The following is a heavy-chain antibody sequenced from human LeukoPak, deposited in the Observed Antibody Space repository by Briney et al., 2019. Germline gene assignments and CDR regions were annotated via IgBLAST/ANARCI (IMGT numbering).Heavy chain of an antibody. Sequence: PGGSLRLSCAASGFTFSDYYMSWIRRAPGKGLEWVSKISTSSTYTKYADSVEGRFTVSRDNAKSSLYLQVNSLGAEDTAVYYCARLREGTDHDYWGQGTLVTVSP. CDR3: ARLREGTDHDY. CDR2: ISTSSTYT. CDR1: GFTFSDYY. D-gene: IGHD1-14*01. J-gene: IGHJ4*02. V-gene: IGHV3-11*06.